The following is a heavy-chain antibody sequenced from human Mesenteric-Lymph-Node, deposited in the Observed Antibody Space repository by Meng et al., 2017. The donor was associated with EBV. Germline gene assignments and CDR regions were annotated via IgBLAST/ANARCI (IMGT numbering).Heavy chain of an antibody. Sequence: VAVEGSGPRLENPEGALSLTCAVTSGSISSSNWWGWVRQPPGKGLEWIGEIYHNGNTNYNPSLKSRVTISVDKSKNQFSLKLNSVTAADTAVYYCARADSSGPWHFDYWGQGTLVTVSS. CDR3: ARADSSGPWHFDY. J-gene: IGHJ4*02. CDR1: SGSISSSNW. CDR2: IYHNGNT. D-gene: IGHD3-22*01. V-gene: IGHV4-4*02.